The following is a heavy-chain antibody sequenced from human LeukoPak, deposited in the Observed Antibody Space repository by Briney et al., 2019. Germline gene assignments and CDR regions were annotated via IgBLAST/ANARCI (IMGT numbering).Heavy chain of an antibody. D-gene: IGHD3-9*01. CDR3: ARVRYYDILTGYYYFDY. CDR1: GFTFSSYW. V-gene: IGHV3-74*01. Sequence: GGSLRLSCAASGFTFSSYWMHWVRHAPGKGLVWVSRINSDGSSTSYADSVKGRFTISRDNAKNTLYLQMNSLRAEDTAVYYCARVRYYDILTGYYYFDYWGQGTLVTVSS. J-gene: IGHJ4*02. CDR2: INSDGSST.